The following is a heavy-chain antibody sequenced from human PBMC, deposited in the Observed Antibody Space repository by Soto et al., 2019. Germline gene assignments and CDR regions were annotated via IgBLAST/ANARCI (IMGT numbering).Heavy chain of an antibody. V-gene: IGHV1-69*06. CDR2: IIPIFGTA. Sequence: ASVKVSCKASGGTFSSYAISWVRQAPGQGREWMGGIIPIFGTANYAQKFQGRVTITADKATSTANVEVSSLRSEDTAVYHCAIPGSSYGSYYYYGMDVWGQGPTVTVSS. CDR3: AIPGSSYGSYYYYGMDV. CDR1: GGTFSSYA. J-gene: IGHJ6*02. D-gene: IGHD5-18*01.